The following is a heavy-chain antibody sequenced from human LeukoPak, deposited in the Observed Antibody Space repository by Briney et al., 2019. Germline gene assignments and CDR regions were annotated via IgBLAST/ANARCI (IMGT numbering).Heavy chain of an antibody. Sequence: GGSLQISFKGSGYSFTSYWIGWVRPMPGKGLEWMGIIYPGDSDTRYSPSFQGQVTISADKSISTAYLQWSSLKASDTAMYYCARPLDFWSDDFGYWGQGTLVTVSS. CDR2: IYPGDSDT. D-gene: IGHD3-3*01. CDR3: ARPLDFWSDDFGY. CDR1: GYSFTSYW. V-gene: IGHV5-51*01. J-gene: IGHJ4*02.